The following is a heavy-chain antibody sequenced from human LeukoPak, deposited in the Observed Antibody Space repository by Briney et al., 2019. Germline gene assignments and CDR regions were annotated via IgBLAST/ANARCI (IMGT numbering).Heavy chain of an antibody. CDR3: ARERRDGYKGAFDI. D-gene: IGHD5-24*01. CDR1: GFTFSSYS. Sequence: GGSLRLSCAASGFTFSSYSMNWVRQAPGKGLEWVSSISSSSSYIYYADSVKGRFTISRDNSKNTLYLQMNSLRAEDTAIYYCARERRDGYKGAFDIWGQGTMVTVSS. CDR2: ISSSSSYI. J-gene: IGHJ3*02. V-gene: IGHV3-21*04.